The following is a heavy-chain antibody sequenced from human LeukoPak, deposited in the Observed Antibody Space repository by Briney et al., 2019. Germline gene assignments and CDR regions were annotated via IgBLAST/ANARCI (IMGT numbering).Heavy chain of an antibody. D-gene: IGHD6-13*01. Sequence: SETLSLTCAVYGGSFSGYYWSWIRQPPGKGLEWIGEINHSGSTNYNPSLKSRVTISVDTSKNQFSLKLSSVTAADTAVYYCARGPQLVRHWFDPWGQGTLVTVSS. CDR1: GGSFSGYY. CDR2: INHSGST. V-gene: IGHV4-34*01. CDR3: ARGPQLVRHWFDP. J-gene: IGHJ5*02.